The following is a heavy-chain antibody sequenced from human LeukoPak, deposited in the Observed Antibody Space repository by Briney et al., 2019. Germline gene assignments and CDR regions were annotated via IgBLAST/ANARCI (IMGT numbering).Heavy chain of an antibody. J-gene: IGHJ4*02. Sequence: PGGSLRLSCAASGFTFSSYEMNWVRQAPGKGLEWVSYISSSGSTIYYADSVKGRLTISRDNAKNSLYLQMNSLRAEDTAVYYCARETPPVGGSHDDYDYWGQGTLVTVSS. D-gene: IGHD1-26*01. V-gene: IGHV3-48*03. CDR3: ARETPPVGGSHDDYDY. CDR2: ISSSGSTI. CDR1: GFTFSSYE.